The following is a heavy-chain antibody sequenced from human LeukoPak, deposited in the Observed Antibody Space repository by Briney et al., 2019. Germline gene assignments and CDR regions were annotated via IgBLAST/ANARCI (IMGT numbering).Heavy chain of an antibody. D-gene: IGHD3-22*01. J-gene: IGHJ4*02. Sequence: GGSLRLSCAASGFTFSNYGMHWVRQAPGKGLEWVAFIRYDGSNKYYADSVKGRFTISRDNSKNTLYLQMNSLRAEDTAVYYCARVPDSSMIVVVPYYFDYWGQGTLVTVSS. CDR1: GFTFSNYG. CDR2: IRYDGSNK. CDR3: ARVPDSSMIVVVPYYFDY. V-gene: IGHV3-30*02.